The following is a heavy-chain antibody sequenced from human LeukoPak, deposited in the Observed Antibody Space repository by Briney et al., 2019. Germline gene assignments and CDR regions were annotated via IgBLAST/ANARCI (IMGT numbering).Heavy chain of an antibody. D-gene: IGHD6-19*01. CDR2: INHSGST. CDR3: ARSAKGIAVAGREFDY. Sequence: SETLSLTCAVYGGSFSGYYWSWIRQPPGKGLEWIGEINHSGSTNYNPSLKSRVTISVDTSKNQFSLKLSSVTAADTAVYYCARSAKGIAVAGREFDYWGQGTLVTVSS. CDR1: GGSFSGYY. V-gene: IGHV4-34*01. J-gene: IGHJ4*02.